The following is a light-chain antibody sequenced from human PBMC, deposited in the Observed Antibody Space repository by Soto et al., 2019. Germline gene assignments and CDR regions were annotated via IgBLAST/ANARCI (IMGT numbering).Light chain of an antibody. Sequence: DIQMTQSPSSLSASVGDRVTITCQASQDISNYLNWYRQRAGKAPQLLIYEASNLKTGVSSMFSGTGSGTDFTFTISSPQQEDFATYYCHHYDNFPVTCGGGTKVEIK. V-gene: IGKV1-33*01. CDR3: HHYDNFPVT. J-gene: IGKJ4*01. CDR2: EAS. CDR1: QDISNY.